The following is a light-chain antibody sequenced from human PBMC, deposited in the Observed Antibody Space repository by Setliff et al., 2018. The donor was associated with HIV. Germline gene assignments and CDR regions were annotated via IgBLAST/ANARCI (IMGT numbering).Light chain of an antibody. V-gene: IGLV2-23*02. CDR1: SGDVGRYNL. CDR2: DVD. J-gene: IGLJ1*01. CDR3: CSHAGTFYV. Sequence: QSVLTQPASVSGSPGQSITISCTGTSGDVGRYNLVSWYQQQPGKPPKLIIYDVDKGPSGVPDRFSGSKSGNTASLTVSGLQAEDEAEYYCCSHAGTFYVFGTGTKVTVL.